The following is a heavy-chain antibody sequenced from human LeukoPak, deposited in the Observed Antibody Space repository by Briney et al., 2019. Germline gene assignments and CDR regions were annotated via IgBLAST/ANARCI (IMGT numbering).Heavy chain of an antibody. Sequence: AGGSLRLSCAASGFTFSSYELNWVRQAPGKGLEWVSYISDSGATIYYADSMKGRFTISRDNAKNSLYLQMDSLRAEDTAVYYCARDSLPTTGIFDSWGQGILVTVSS. D-gene: IGHD3-9*01. CDR2: ISDSGATI. CDR3: ARDSLPTTGIFDS. CDR1: GFTFSSYE. V-gene: IGHV3-48*03. J-gene: IGHJ4*02.